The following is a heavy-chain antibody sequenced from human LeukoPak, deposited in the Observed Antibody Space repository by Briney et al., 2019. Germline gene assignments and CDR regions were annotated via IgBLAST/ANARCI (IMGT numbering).Heavy chain of an antibody. CDR2: ISGSGGST. D-gene: IGHD3-10*01. J-gene: IGHJ4*02. Sequence: GGSLRLSCAASGFTFSNYGMSWVRQAPGKGLEWVSGISGSGGSTYYADSVKGRFTISRDNSKNTLYLQMNSLRAEDTAVYYCARNSMVRGVGEEYWGQGTLVTVSS. CDR3: ARNSMVRGVGEEY. CDR1: GFTFSNYG. V-gene: IGHV3-23*01.